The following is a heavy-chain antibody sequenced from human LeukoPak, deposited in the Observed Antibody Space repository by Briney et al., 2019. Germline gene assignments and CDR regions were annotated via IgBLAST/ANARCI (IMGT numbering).Heavy chain of an antibody. J-gene: IGHJ4*02. V-gene: IGHV1-24*01. Sequence: ASVKVSCKVSGYTLTELSMHWVRQAPGKGLEWMGGFDPEDGETIYAQKFQGRVTMTEDTSTDTAYMELSSLRSEDTAVYYCATGTYCGGDCYSPGLVEVGRYWGQGTLVTVSS. D-gene: IGHD2-21*02. CDR1: GYTLTELS. CDR2: FDPEDGET. CDR3: ATGTYCGGDCYSPGLVEVGRY.